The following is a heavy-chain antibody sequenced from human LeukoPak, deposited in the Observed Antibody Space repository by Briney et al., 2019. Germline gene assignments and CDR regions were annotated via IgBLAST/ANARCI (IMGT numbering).Heavy chain of an antibody. V-gene: IGHV3-7*02. J-gene: IGHJ4*02. D-gene: IGHD1-1*01. CDR1: GXTLGSYW. CDR2: IKEDGSET. CDR3: ARTTYGDY. Sequence: GGSLRLSCAASGXTLGSYWMTWVRQAPRKGLEWAAAIKEDGSETYYVDSVKGRFTISRDNAKNSLYLQMSSLRVEDTAVYYCARTTYGDYWGQGTLVTVSS.